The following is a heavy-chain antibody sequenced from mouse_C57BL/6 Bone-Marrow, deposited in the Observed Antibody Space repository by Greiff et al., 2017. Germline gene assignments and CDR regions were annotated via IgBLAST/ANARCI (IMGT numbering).Heavy chain of an antibody. D-gene: IGHD2-4*01. J-gene: IGHJ3*01. V-gene: IGHV1-66*01. CDR2: IYPGSGNT. Sequence: QVQLQQSGPELVKPGASVKISCKASGYSITSYYIHWVKQRPGQGLEWIGWIYPGSGNTKYNEKFKGKATLTADTSSSTAYMQLSSLTSEDSAVYYCARRGYYDYSFAYWGQGTLVTVSA. CDR1: GYSITSYY. CDR3: ARRGYYDYSFAY.